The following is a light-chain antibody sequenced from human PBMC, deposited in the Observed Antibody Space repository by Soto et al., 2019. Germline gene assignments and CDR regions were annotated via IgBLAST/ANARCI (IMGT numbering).Light chain of an antibody. CDR2: DAS. CDR3: KHYNRYSLT. J-gene: IGKJ1*01. Sequence: DIHMTQTPSTLSASVGANVTITRRASHRISRWLAWYPQKPGKPPKLLIYDASTLESGVPSRCSGSGSGTEFTLTLSRLQPADFATYYCKHYNRYSLTLGQGTKVDIK. CDR1: HRISRW. V-gene: IGKV1-5*01.